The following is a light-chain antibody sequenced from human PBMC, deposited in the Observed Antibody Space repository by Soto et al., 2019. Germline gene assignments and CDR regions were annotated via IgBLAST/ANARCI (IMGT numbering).Light chain of an antibody. V-gene: IGLV2-14*01. J-gene: IGLJ1*01. Sequence: QSALTQPASVSGSPGQSITISCTGTSSDVGGYNSVSWFQQYPGKAPRLVIYDVSDRPSGVSNRISGSKSGNTASLTISGLQAEDEADYYCNSYTSSGTYVFGTGNKVTVL. CDR1: SSDVGGYNS. CDR3: NSYTSSGTYV. CDR2: DVS.